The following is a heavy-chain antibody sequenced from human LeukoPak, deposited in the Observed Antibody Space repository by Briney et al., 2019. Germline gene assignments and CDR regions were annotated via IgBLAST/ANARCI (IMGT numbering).Heavy chain of an antibody. CDR3: AKHSAQRSVDIVATMGV. CDR2: ISGSGGST. CDR1: GFTFSSYE. Sequence: GGSLRLSCAASGFTFSSYEMNWVRQAPGKGLEWVSTISGSGGSTYYADSVKGRFTISRDNSKNTLYLQMNSLRAEDTAVYCCAKHSAQRSVDIVATMGVWGQGTLVTVSS. V-gene: IGHV3-23*01. J-gene: IGHJ4*02. D-gene: IGHD5-12*01.